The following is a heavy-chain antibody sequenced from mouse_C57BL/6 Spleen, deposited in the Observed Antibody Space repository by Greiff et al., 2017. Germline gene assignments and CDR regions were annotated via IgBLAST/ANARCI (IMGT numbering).Heavy chain of an antibody. CDR3: ARDGIYYGNSGFAY. D-gene: IGHD2-1*01. Sequence: VQLQQSGPELVKPGASVKMSCKASGYTFTDYNMHWVKQSHGKSLEWIGDINPNNGGTSYNQKFKGKATLTVNKSSSTAYMELRSLTSEDSAVXYVARDGIYYGNSGFAYWGQGTLVTVSA. CDR2: INPNNGGT. V-gene: IGHV1-22*01. CDR1: GYTFTDYN. J-gene: IGHJ3*01.